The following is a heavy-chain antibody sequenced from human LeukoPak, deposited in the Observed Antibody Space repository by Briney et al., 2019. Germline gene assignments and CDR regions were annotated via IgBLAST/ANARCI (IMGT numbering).Heavy chain of an antibody. Sequence: GGSLRLSCAASGFTFNTYAMHWVRQAPGKGLEWVSVISRDSGSINYADSVKGRFTISRDNSKNTLYLQMNSLRAEDTAVYYCARAESYQDLDYWGQGTLVTVSS. CDR3: ARAESYQDLDY. V-gene: IGHV3-23*01. CDR1: GFTFNTYA. D-gene: IGHD2-2*01. J-gene: IGHJ4*02. CDR2: ISRDSGSI.